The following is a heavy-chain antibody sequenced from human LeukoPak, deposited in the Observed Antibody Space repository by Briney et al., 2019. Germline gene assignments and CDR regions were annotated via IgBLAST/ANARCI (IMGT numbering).Heavy chain of an antibody. J-gene: IGHJ4*02. CDR3: ARDRSGYSHENYFDY. D-gene: IGHD5-18*01. V-gene: IGHV3-48*03. Sequence: PGGSLRLSCAASGFTFSNYEMNWVRQAPGKGLEWVSYISGSGSTIYYADSVTGRFTISRDNAKDSLYLQMNSLRAEDTAVYYCARDRSGYSHENYFDYWGQGTLVTVPS. CDR1: GFTFSNYE. CDR2: ISGSGSTI.